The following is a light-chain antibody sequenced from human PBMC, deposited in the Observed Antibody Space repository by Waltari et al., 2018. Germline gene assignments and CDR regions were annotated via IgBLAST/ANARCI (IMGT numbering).Light chain of an antibody. CDR3: SSYTSSSTYV. J-gene: IGLJ1*01. CDR1: SRDVGGYNY. CDR2: DVS. V-gene: IGLV2-14*01. Sequence: QSALTHPASVSGSPGQSITLSCPGTSRDVGGYNYVSWYQQHPGKAPKLMIYDVSKRPSGVSNRFSGSKSGNTASLTISGLQAEDEADYYCSSYTSSSTYVFGTGTKVTVL.